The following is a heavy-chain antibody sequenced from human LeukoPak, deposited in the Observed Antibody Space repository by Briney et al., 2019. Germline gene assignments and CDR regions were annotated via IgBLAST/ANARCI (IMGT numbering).Heavy chain of an antibody. V-gene: IGHV4-59*01. Sequence: SETLSLTCTVSGGSISSYYWSWIRQPPGKGLEWIGYIYYSGSTNYNPSLKSRVTISVDTSKNQFSLKLSSVTAADTAVYYCARDRGSGRYVYWGQGTLVTVSS. CDR2: IYYSGST. J-gene: IGHJ4*02. CDR3: ARDRGSGRYVY. D-gene: IGHD6-19*01. CDR1: GGSISSYY.